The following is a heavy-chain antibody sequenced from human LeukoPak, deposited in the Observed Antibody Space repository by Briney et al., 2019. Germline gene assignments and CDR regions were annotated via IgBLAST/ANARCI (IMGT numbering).Heavy chain of an antibody. Sequence: PGGSLRLSCAASGFTFSSYAMSWVRQAPGKGLEWVSAISGSGGSTYYADSVKGRFTISRDNSKNTLYLQMNSLGAEDTAVYYCAKYPDMYYYDSSGYYSLWGQGTLVTVSS. CDR1: GFTFSSYA. V-gene: IGHV3-23*01. D-gene: IGHD3-22*01. CDR3: AKYPDMYYYDSSGYYSL. J-gene: IGHJ4*02. CDR2: ISGSGGST.